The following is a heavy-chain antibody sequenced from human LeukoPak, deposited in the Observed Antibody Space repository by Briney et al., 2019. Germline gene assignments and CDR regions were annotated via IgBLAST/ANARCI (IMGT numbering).Heavy chain of an antibody. Sequence: GASVKVSCMASRSSFSGYYLHWVRQAPRQGLEWLGSINVASGDTNYKKTFQGRVTVTRDTSVNTVYMEMNNLTADDTALYFCAKETSIVIEDIEGGGCDIWGQGTMVTV. CDR2: INVASGDT. D-gene: IGHD2/OR15-2a*01. CDR3: AKETSIVIEDIEGGGCDI. J-gene: IGHJ3*02. V-gene: IGHV1-2*02. CDR1: RSSFSGYY.